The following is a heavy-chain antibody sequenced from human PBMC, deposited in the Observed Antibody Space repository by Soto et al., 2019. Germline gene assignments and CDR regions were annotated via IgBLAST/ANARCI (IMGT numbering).Heavy chain of an antibody. J-gene: IGHJ6*02. D-gene: IGHD3-3*01. CDR1: GYSFTSYW. CDR2: IDPSDSYT. CDR3: ARRPPGFGVVPYYGMDV. Sequence: PGESLKISCKGSGYSFTSYWISWVRQMPGKGLEWMGRIDPSDSYTNYSPSFQGHDTISADKSISTAYLQWSSLKASDTAMYYCARRPPGFGVVPYYGMDVWGQGTTVTVSS. V-gene: IGHV5-10-1*01.